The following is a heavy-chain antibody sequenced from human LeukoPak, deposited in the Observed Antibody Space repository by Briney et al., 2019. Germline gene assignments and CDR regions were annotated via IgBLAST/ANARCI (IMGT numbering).Heavy chain of an antibody. CDR2: IYPGDSDT. CDR3: ARHGTGRWLPQWEVDY. D-gene: IGHD5-24*01. CDR1: GYSFTSYW. V-gene: IGHV5-51*01. J-gene: IGHJ4*01. Sequence: GVSLKISCKGSGYSFTSYWIGWVRQMPGKGLEWMGIIYPGDSDTRYSPSFQGQVTISADKSISTAYLQWSSLKASDTAMYDCARHGTGRWLPQWEVDYWGQEPWSPSPQ.